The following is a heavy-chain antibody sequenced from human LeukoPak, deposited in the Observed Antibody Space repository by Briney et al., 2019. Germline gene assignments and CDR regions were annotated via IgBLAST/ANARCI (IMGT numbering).Heavy chain of an antibody. CDR1: GGSFSSYA. CDR2: IIPIFGTA. CDR3: ARTMYSSGWFFDY. J-gene: IGHJ4*02. Sequence: SVKVSCKASGGSFSSYAISWVRQAPGQGLEWMGGIIPIFGTANYAQKFQGRVTITTDESTSTAYMELSSLRSEDTAVYYCARTMYSSGWFFDYWGQGTLVTVSS. D-gene: IGHD6-19*01. V-gene: IGHV1-69*05.